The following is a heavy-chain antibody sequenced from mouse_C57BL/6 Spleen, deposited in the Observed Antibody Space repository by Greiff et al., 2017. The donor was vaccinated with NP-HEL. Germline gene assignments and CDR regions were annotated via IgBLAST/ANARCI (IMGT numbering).Heavy chain of an antibody. CDR1: GYTFTSYW. CDR2: IDPSDSET. D-gene: IGHD2-4*01. V-gene: IGHV1-52*01. J-gene: IGHJ2*01. CDR3: ARGDYDGFDY. Sequence: QVQLQQPGAELVRPWSSVKLSCKASGYTFTSYWMHWVKQRPIQGLEWIGNIDPSDSETHYNQKFKDKATLTVDKSSSTAYMQLSSLTSEDSAVYYCARGDYDGFDYWGQGTTLTVSS.